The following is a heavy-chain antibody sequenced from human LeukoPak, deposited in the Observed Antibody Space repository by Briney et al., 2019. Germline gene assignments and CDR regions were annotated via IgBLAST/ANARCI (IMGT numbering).Heavy chain of an antibody. J-gene: IGHJ4*02. V-gene: IGHV3-23*01. CDR3: AKGGSGNFPFDY. D-gene: IGHD1-26*01. Sequence: GGSLRLSCAASRFTFSSSGMSWVRQAPGKGLEWVSGITYSGGSTYYADSVKGRFTISRDNSKNTLYLQMNSLRAEDTAAYYCAKGGSGNFPFDYWGQGTLVTVSS. CDR1: RFTFSSSG. CDR2: ITYSGGST.